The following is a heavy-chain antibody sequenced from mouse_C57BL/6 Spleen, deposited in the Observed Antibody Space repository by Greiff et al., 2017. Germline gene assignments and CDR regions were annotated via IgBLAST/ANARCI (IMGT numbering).Heavy chain of an antibody. J-gene: IGHJ2*01. CDR3: ARHEGYYFDY. V-gene: IGHV5-9*01. CDR1: GFTFSSYT. CDR2: ISGGGGNT. Sequence: EVHLVESGGGLVKPGGSLKLSCAASGFTFSSYTMSWVRQTPEKRLEWVATISGGGGNTYYPDSVKGRFTISRDNAKNTLYLQMSSLRSEDTALYYCARHEGYYFDYWGQGTTLTVSS.